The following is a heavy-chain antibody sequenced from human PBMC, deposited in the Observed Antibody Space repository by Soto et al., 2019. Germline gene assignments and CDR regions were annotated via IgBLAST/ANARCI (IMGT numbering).Heavy chain of an antibody. J-gene: IGHJ6*02. Sequence: GESLKISCKGSGYSFTSYWIGWVRQMPGKGLEWMGIIYPGDSDTRYSPSFQGQVTISADKSISTAYLQWSSLKASDTAMYYCARFPIGYCSGGSCYSNYYYGMDVWGQGTTVTVSS. CDR1: GYSFTSYW. D-gene: IGHD2-15*01. V-gene: IGHV5-51*01. CDR2: IYPGDSDT. CDR3: ARFPIGYCSGGSCYSNYYYGMDV.